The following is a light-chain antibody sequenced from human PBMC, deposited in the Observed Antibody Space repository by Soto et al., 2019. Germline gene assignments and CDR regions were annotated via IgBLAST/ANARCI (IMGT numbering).Light chain of an antibody. V-gene: IGKV3-20*01. Sequence: EIVLTQSPGTLSLSPGERASLSCRASQSFGGSYLAWYQQKPGQAPRLLIYGASTRATGIPDRFSGSGSGINCALPLSRLEPEDLAVYYCQQYGRSRTFGLGIKVEIK. CDR2: GAS. CDR1: QSFGGSY. CDR3: QQYGRSRT. J-gene: IGKJ1*01.